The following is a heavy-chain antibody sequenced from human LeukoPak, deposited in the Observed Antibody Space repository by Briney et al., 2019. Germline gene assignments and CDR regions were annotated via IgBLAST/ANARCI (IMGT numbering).Heavy chain of an antibody. CDR2: ISGSGGST. V-gene: IGHV3-23*01. J-gene: IGHJ4*02. CDR1: GFTFSSYA. Sequence: GGSLRLSCAASGFTFSSYAMSWVRQAPGKGLEWVSAISGSGGSTYYADSVKGRFTISRDNSRDMLYLQMNSLRAEDTAVYYCAKGYYDYVWGSYYFDYWGQGTLVTVSS. D-gene: IGHD3-16*01. CDR3: AKGYYDYVWGSYYFDY.